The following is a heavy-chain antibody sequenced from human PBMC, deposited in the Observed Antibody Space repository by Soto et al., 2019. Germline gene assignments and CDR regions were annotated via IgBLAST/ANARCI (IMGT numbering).Heavy chain of an antibody. CDR1: GYSFTDYK. CDR2: VDPNGGGS. Sequence: GASVKVSCKTSGYSFTDYKLHWVRQAPGQGLEWMGWVDPNGGGSNSAQKFQGSVTMTWGTSITTAYLDLTRLTTNDTATYFCATWVDYGDFEGFDFWG. D-gene: IGHD4-17*01. J-gene: IGHJ4*01. V-gene: IGHV1-2*04. CDR3: ATWVDYGDFEGFDF.